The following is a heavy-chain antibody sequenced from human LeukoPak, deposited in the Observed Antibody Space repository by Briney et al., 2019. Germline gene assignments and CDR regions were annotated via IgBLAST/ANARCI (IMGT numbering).Heavy chain of an antibody. J-gene: IGHJ4*02. CDR1: GGTFSSYA. CDR2: IIPILGIA. Sequence: GSSVKVSCKASGGTFSSYAISWVRQAPGQGLEWMGRIIPILGIANYAQKFQGRVTITADESTSTAYMELSSLRSEDTAVYYCARAVGYCSSTSCLYYWGQGTLVTVSS. D-gene: IGHD2-2*01. CDR3: ARAVGYCSSTSCLYY. V-gene: IGHV1-69*04.